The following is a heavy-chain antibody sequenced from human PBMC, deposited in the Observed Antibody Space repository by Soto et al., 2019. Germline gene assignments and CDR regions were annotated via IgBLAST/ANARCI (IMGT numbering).Heavy chain of an antibody. CDR1: GGSISSSSYY. D-gene: IGHD5-12*01. J-gene: IGHJ4*02. Sequence: QLQLQESGPGLVKPSETLSLTCTVSGGSISSSSYYWGWIRQPPGKGLEWIGSIYYSGSTYYNPSLKSRVTIAVDTSKNQFSLKLSSVTAADTAVYYCARLYDSGYGTPPFDYWGQGTLVTVSS. CDR2: IYYSGST. CDR3: ARLYDSGYGTPPFDY. V-gene: IGHV4-39*01.